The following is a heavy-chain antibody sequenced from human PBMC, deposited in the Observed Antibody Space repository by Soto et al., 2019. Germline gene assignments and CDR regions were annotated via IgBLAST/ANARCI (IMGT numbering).Heavy chain of an antibody. CDR1: GFTFGNHW. CDR3: ARVKAYPGGAGDPLDL. V-gene: IGHV3-74*01. J-gene: IGHJ5*02. D-gene: IGHD2-21*01. CDR2: IKGYWGST. Sequence: PGGSLRLSCAAAGFTFGNHWLNWVRQAPGKGLLSVSQIKGYWGSTNYADSVRGRFTISKDSSRNTLYLQMSDLRVEDTGVYYCARVKAYPGGAGDPLDLWGQGTLVTVSS.